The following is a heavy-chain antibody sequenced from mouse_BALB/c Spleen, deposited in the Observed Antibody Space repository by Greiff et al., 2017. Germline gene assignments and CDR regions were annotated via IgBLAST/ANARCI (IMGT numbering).Heavy chain of an antibody. CDR1: GFTFNTYA. CDR2: IRSKSNNYAT. V-gene: IGHV10-1*02. CDR3: GRTYRYDASWFAY. D-gene: IGHD2-14*01. J-gene: IGHJ3*01. Sequence: DVMLVESGGGLVQPKGSLKLSCAASGFTFNTYAMNWVRQAPGKGLEWVARIRSKSNNYATYYADSVKDRCTISRDDSQSMLYLQMNNLKTEDTTMYYCGRTYRYDASWFAYWGQGTLVTVSA.